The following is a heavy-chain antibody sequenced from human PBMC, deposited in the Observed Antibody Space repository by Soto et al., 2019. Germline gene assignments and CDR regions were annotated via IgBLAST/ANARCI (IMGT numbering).Heavy chain of an antibody. D-gene: IGHD2-8*01. CDR2: IYYSGST. CDR3: ARLSQMVYATNWFDP. V-gene: IGHV4-39*01. Sequence: SETLSLTCTVSGGSISSSSYYWGWIRQPPGKGLEWIGSIYYSGSTYYNPSLKSRVTISVDTSKNQFSLKLSSVTAADTAVYYCARLSQMVYATNWFDPWGQGTLVTVSS. CDR1: GGSISSSSYY. J-gene: IGHJ5*02.